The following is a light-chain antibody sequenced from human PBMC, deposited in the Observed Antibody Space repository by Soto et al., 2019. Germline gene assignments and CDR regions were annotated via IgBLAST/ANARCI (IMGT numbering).Light chain of an antibody. CDR2: AAS. CDR1: QGISNW. J-gene: IGKJ4*01. V-gene: IGKV1-12*01. Sequence: DIQITQSPSSVSAAVGDRVRIACRASQGISNWLAWYQQKPGRAPKLLIYAASSLQSGVPSRFSGSGSGTDFTLTISSLQPEDFASYYCQQSYSIPLTFGGGTKVDTK. CDR3: QQSYSIPLT.